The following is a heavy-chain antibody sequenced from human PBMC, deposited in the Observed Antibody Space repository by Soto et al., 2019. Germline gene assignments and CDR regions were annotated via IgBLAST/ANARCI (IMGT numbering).Heavy chain of an antibody. D-gene: IGHD4-17*01. Sequence: GASVKVSCKASGYTFTGYYMHWVRQAPGQGLEWMGWINPNSGGTNYAQKFQGWVTMTRDTSISTAYMELSRLRSDDTAVYYCALTTDTYYYYYGMDVWGQGTTVTVSS. J-gene: IGHJ6*02. V-gene: IGHV1-2*04. CDR1: GYTFTGYY. CDR3: ALTTDTYYYYYGMDV. CDR2: INPNSGGT.